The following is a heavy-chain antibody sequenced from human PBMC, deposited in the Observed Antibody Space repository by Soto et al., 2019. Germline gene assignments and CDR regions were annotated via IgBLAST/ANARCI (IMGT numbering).Heavy chain of an antibody. Sequence: ASVKVSCKASGYTFTSYDINWVRQATGQGLEWMGWMNPNSGNTGYAQKFQGRVTMTRNTSISTAYMELSSLRSEDTAVYYCASPMGAVDHYYGMDVWGQGPTVTVSS. J-gene: IGHJ6*02. CDR3: ASPMGAVDHYYGMDV. CDR2: MNPNSGNT. V-gene: IGHV1-8*01. CDR1: GYTFTSYD. D-gene: IGHD3-16*01.